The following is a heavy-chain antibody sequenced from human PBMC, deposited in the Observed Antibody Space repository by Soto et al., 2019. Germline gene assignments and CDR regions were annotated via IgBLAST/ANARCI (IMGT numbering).Heavy chain of an antibody. Sequence: PGGSLRLSCASSGFTFISYAMHWVRQAPGKGLEWVAVISYDGSNKYYADSVKGRFTISRDNSKNTLYLQMNSLRAEDTAVYYCARVMRPYYDFWSGYLTEYYYYGMDVWGQGTTVTV. V-gene: IGHV3-30-3*01. CDR2: ISYDGSNK. D-gene: IGHD3-3*01. J-gene: IGHJ6*02. CDR3: ARVMRPYYDFWSGYLTEYYYYGMDV. CDR1: GFTFISYA.